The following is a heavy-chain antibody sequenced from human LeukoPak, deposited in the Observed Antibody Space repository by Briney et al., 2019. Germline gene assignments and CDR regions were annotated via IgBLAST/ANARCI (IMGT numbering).Heavy chain of an antibody. CDR3: ARTYSSSSYVDY. J-gene: IGHJ4*02. Sequence: SETLSLTCTVSGGSISSYYWSWIRQPPGKGLEWIGYIYYSGSTNYNPSLKSRVTISVDTPKNQFSLKVSSVTAADTAVYYCARTYSSSSYVDYWGQGTLVTVSS. CDR1: GGSISSYY. CDR2: IYYSGST. V-gene: IGHV4-59*01. D-gene: IGHD6-6*01.